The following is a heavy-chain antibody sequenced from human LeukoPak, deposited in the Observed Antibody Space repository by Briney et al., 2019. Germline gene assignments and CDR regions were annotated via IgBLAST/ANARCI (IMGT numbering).Heavy chain of an antibody. CDR1: GGTFSSYA. J-gene: IGHJ5*02. V-gene: IGHV1-69*13. CDR3: ARDLKYCSSTSCYSSHNDWFDP. Sequence: ASVKVSCKASGGTFSSYAISWVRQAPGQGLEWMGGIIPIFGTANYAQKFQGRVTITADESTSTAYMELSSLRSEDTAVYYCARDLKYCSSTSCYSSHNDWFDPWGQGTLVTVSS. CDR2: IIPIFGTA. D-gene: IGHD2-2*01.